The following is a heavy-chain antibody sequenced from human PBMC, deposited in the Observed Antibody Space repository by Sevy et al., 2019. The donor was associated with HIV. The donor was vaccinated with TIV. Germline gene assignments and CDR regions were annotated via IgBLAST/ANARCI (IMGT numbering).Heavy chain of an antibody. Sequence: GWSLRLSCAASGFTFDDYAMHWVRQAPGKGLEWVSGISWNSGSIGYADSVKGRFTISRDNAKNSLYLQMNSLRAEDTALYYCAKDMGGSGSYPGGAFDIWGQWTMVTVSS. CDR2: ISWNSGSI. J-gene: IGHJ3*02. V-gene: IGHV3-9*01. CDR1: GFTFDDYA. CDR3: AKDMGGSGSYPGGAFDI. D-gene: IGHD3-10*01.